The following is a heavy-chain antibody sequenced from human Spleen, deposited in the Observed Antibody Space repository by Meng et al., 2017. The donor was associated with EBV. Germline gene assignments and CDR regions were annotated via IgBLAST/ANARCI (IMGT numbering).Heavy chain of an antibody. CDR2: IYYSGDT. J-gene: IGHJ5*02. CDR3: ARGSWGGYFNYFDP. D-gene: IGHD3-3*01. V-gene: IGHV4-30-4*01. Sequence: QVQLQESRPRLVRPSQTLSLTCAVSGGSISTGGYFWSWIRQPPGKGLEWIGYIYYSGDTYYSPSLKSRLTVSVDRSKNQFSLKLTSVTAADTAVYYCARGSWGGYFNYFDPWGQGTLVTVSS. CDR1: GGSISTGGYF.